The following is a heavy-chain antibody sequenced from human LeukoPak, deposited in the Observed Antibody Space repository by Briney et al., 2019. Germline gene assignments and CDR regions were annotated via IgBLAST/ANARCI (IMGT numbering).Heavy chain of an antibody. CDR2: IYYSGST. CDR1: GGSISSSSYY. Sequence: SETLSLTCTVSGGSISSSSYYWGWIRQPPGKGLEWIGSIYYSGSTYYNPSLKSRVTISVDRSKNQSSLKLSSVTAADTAVYYCARVTEQLEWLFPFFDYWGQGTLVTVSS. CDR3: ARVTEQLEWLFPFFDY. D-gene: IGHD3-3*01. V-gene: IGHV4-39*07. J-gene: IGHJ4*02.